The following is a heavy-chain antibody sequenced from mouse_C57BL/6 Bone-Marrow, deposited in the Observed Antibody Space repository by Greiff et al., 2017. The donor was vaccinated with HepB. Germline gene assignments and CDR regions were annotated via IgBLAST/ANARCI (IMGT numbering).Heavy chain of an antibody. Sequence: EVMLVESGAELVRPGASVKLSCTASGFNIKDYYMHWVKQRPEQGLEWIGRIDPEDGDTEYAPKFQGKATMTADTSSNTAYLQLSSLTSEDTAVYYCTTRGFYYDGYYYAMDYWGQGTSVTVSS. CDR3: TTRGFYYDGYYYAMDY. CDR1: GFNIKDYY. V-gene: IGHV14-1*01. CDR2: IDPEDGDT. J-gene: IGHJ4*01. D-gene: IGHD2-3*01.